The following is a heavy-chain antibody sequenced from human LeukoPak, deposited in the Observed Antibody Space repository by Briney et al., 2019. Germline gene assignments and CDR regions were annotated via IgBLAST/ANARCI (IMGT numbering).Heavy chain of an antibody. D-gene: IGHD3-22*01. Sequence: GGSLRLSCAASGFTFSSYWMHWVRQAPGKGLVWVSRISPDGSTTGHADSVKGRFTTSRDNAKNSLYLQMNSLRAEDTAVYYCARGAYYYEDWGQGTLVTVSS. CDR2: ISPDGSTT. V-gene: IGHV3-74*01. CDR3: ARGAYYYED. CDR1: GFTFSSYW. J-gene: IGHJ4*02.